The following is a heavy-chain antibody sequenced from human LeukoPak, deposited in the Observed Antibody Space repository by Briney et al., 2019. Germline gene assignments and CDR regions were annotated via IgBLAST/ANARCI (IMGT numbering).Heavy chain of an antibody. Sequence: GASVKVSCKVSGYTLTELSMHWVRQAPGKGLEWMGGFDPEDGETIYAQKFQGRVTMTEDTSTDTAYMELSSLRSEDTAVYYCAREGREKGYYDSSGYYLDYWGQGALVTVSS. V-gene: IGHV1-24*01. D-gene: IGHD3-22*01. CDR1: GYTLTELS. J-gene: IGHJ4*02. CDR3: AREGREKGYYDSSGYYLDY. CDR2: FDPEDGET.